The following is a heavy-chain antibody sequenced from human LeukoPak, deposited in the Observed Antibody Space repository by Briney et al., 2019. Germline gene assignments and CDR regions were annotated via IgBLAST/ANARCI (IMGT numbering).Heavy chain of an antibody. Sequence: GGSLRLSCAASGFTFSSYGMHWVRQAPGKGLEWVAVISYDGSNKYYADSVKGRFTISRDNSKNTLYLQMNSLRAEDTAVYYCAKQGPTKYCSSTSCYFSGVGYWGQGTLVTVSS. J-gene: IGHJ4*02. CDR2: ISYDGSNK. CDR3: AKQGPTKYCSSTSCYFSGVGY. CDR1: GFTFSSYG. V-gene: IGHV3-30*18. D-gene: IGHD2-2*01.